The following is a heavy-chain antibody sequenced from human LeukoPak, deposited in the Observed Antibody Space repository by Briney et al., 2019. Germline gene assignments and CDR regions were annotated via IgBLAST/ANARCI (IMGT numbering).Heavy chain of an antibody. CDR1: GYTFTSYG. CDR2: IGPNNGNT. J-gene: IGHJ4*02. V-gene: IGHV1-18*01. D-gene: IGHD3-16*01. CDR3: ARDSGGRGHFDF. Sequence: ASVKVSCKASGYTFTSYGISWVRQAPGQGLEWMGWIGPNNGNTNYAQNLQGRVTMTTDTSTGTAYMELRSLRSDDTAVYFCARDSGGRGHFDFWGQGTLVTVSS.